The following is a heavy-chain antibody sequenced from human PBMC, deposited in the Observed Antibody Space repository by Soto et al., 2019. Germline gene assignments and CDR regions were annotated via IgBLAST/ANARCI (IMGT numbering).Heavy chain of an antibody. CDR3: VRGGGRPQCPYDCDS. CDR2: IRQDGIEK. Sequence: EVQLVESGGDLVQPGGSLRLSCAASGFSFSTYWMTWVRQAPGKGLEWVATIRQDGIEKHCVDSVKGRFTISRDNAAKSLFLQMDSLGAEDSAIYYCVRGGGRPQCPYDCDSWGRGILVTVSS. D-gene: IGHD2-15*01. CDR1: GFSFSTYW. V-gene: IGHV3-7*04. J-gene: IGHJ4*02.